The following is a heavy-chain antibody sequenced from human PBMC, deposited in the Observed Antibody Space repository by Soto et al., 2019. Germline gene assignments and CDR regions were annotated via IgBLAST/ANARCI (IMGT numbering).Heavy chain of an antibody. CDR1: GFTFSSYG. D-gene: IGHD6-6*01. CDR2: ISYDGSNK. J-gene: IGHJ4*02. CDR3: AKSPGDPVHFDY. V-gene: IGHV3-30*18. Sequence: QVQLVESGGGVVQPGRSLRLSCAASGFTFSSYGMHWVRQAPGKGLEWVAVISYDGSNKYYADSVKGRFTISRDNSKKTLYVKMNSLRAEDTAVYYCAKSPGDPVHFDYWGQGTLVTVSS.